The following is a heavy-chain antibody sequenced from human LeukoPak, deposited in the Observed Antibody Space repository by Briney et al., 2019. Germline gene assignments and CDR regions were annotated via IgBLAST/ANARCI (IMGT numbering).Heavy chain of an antibody. CDR2: IWYDGNNK. D-gene: IGHD3-22*01. Sequence: GGSLRLSCAASGFTFSSYGMHWVRQAPGKGLEWVAVIWYDGNNKNYADSVKSRFTISRDNSKNTLYLQMNSLRAADTAVYYCAKDQNSGYYFDYWGQGTLVTVSS. CDR3: AKDQNSGYYFDY. V-gene: IGHV3-33*06. CDR1: GFTFSSYG. J-gene: IGHJ4*02.